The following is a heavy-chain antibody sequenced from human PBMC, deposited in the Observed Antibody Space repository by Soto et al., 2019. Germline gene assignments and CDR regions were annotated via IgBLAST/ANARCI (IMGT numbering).Heavy chain of an antibody. V-gene: IGHV3-21*01. CDR1: GFTFSSYS. CDR3: ARVGIKGVATASHFDY. CDR2: ISSSSSYI. D-gene: IGHD5-12*01. Sequence: GGSLRLSCAASGFTFSSYSMNWVRQAPGKGLEWVSSISSSSSYIYYADSVKGRFTISRDNAKNSLYLQMNSLRAEDTAVYYCARVGIKGVATASHFDYWGQGTLVTVSS. J-gene: IGHJ4*02.